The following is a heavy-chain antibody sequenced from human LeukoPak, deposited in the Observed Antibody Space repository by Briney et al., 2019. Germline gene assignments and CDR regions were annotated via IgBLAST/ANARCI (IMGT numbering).Heavy chain of an antibody. CDR1: GGSIRPYY. D-gene: IGHD3-10*02. CDR3: ARSTGSTMFIDY. V-gene: IGHV4-59*01. J-gene: IGHJ4*02. CDR2: IYYSGDT. Sequence: PSETLSLTCTVSGGSIRPYYWSWIRQPPGKGLEWLGYIYYSGDTDYNPSLKSRVAISVDTSKNQFSLKLSSVTAADTAVYYCARSTGSTMFIDYWGQGTLVTVSS.